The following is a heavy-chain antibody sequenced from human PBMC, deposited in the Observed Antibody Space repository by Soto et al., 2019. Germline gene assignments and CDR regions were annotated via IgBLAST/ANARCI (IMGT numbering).Heavy chain of an antibody. D-gene: IGHD6-13*01. V-gene: IGHV4-59*08. CDR2: IYYSGGT. J-gene: IGHJ5*02. Sequence: SETLSLTCTVSGGSISSYYWSWIRQPPGKGLEWIGYIYYSGGTNYNPSLKSRVTISVDTSKNQFSLKLSSVTAADTAVYYCARLYVYSSSSNWFDPWGQGTLVTVSS. CDR1: GGSISSYY. CDR3: ARLYVYSSSSNWFDP.